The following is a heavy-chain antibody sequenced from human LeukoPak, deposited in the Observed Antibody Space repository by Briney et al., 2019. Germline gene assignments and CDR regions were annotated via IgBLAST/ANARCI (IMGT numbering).Heavy chain of an antibody. CDR1: GFTFSSYW. V-gene: IGHV3-7*01. J-gene: IGHJ3*02. CDR3: ARDRYFDWLPKELDI. Sequence: GGSLRLSCAASGFTFSSYWMSWVRQAPGKGLEWVANIKQDGSEKYYVDSVKGRFTISRDNAKNSLYLQMNSLRAEATAAYYCARDRYFDWLPKELDIWGQGTMVTVSS. CDR2: IKQDGSEK. D-gene: IGHD3-9*01.